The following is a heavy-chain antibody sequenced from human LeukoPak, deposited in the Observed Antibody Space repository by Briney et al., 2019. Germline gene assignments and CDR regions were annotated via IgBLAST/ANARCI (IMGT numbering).Heavy chain of an antibody. Sequence: ASVRVSCMASGYTFTSYYMHWVRQAPGQGLEWMGLINPSGGSTSYAQKFQGRVTMTRDMSTSTVYMELSSLRSEDTAVYYCARESYYDSSGSNELDYWGQGTLVTVSS. CDR3: ARESYYDSSGSNELDY. V-gene: IGHV1-46*01. CDR2: INPSGGST. CDR1: GYTFTSYY. J-gene: IGHJ4*02. D-gene: IGHD3-22*01.